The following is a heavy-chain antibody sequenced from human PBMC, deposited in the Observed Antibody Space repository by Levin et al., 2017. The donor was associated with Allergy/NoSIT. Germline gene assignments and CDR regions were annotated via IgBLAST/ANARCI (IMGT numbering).Heavy chain of an antibody. CDR1: GYTFTSYD. J-gene: IGHJ5*02. CDR3: AIEEAVAGSNWFDP. CDR2: MNPNSGNT. D-gene: IGHD6-19*01. V-gene: IGHV1-8*01. Sequence: GESLKISCKASGYTFTSYDINWVRQATGQGLEWMGWMNPNSGNTGYAQKFQGRVTMTRNTSISTAYMELSSLRSEDTAVYYCAIEEAVAGSNWFDPWGQGTLVTVSS.